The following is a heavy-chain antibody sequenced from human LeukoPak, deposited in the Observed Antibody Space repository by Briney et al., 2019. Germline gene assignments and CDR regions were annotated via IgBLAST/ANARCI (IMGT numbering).Heavy chain of an antibody. CDR2: ISNSSSYI. V-gene: IGHV3-21*01. J-gene: IGHJ4*02. D-gene: IGHD3/OR15-3a*01. CDR3: VRAGLGFDY. Sequence: KPGGSLRLSCAASGFPFGTYRMNWVRPAPGKGLEWVSSISNSSSYIYYAVSVKGRFTISRDNAKNSLYLQMHCLRAEDTAVYDCVRAGLGFDYWGQGTLVTVSS. CDR1: GFPFGTYR.